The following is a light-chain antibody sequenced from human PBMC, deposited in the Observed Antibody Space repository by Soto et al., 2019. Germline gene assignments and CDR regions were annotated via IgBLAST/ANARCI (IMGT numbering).Light chain of an antibody. CDR3: LQADTFQIT. J-gene: IGKJ5*01. CDR2: ASS. V-gene: IGKV1-12*01. CDR1: QDISGW. Sequence: DIQMTQSPSSVSASVGDRVTITCRASQDISGWSAWYQQKPGKAPKLLIYASSSLQSGVPSRFSGSGSGTYFTLTITSLQSEDFATYYCLQADTFQITFGQGTRLEIK.